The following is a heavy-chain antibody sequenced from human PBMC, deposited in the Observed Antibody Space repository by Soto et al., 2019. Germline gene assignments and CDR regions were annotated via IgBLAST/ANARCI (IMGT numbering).Heavy chain of an antibody. V-gene: IGHV1-2*04. D-gene: IGHD6-6*01. J-gene: IGHJ6*02. Sequence: ASVKVSCKASGYTFTGYYMHWVRQAPGQGLEWMGWINPNSGGTNYAQKFQGWVTMTRDTSISTAYMELSRLRSDDTAVYYCARESSSSSFFNYYYGMDVWGQGTTVTVSS. CDR2: INPNSGGT. CDR3: ARESSSSSFFNYYYGMDV. CDR1: GYTFTGYY.